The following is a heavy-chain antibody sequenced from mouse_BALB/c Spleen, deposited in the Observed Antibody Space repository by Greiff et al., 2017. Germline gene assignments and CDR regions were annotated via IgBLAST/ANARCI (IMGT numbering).Heavy chain of an antibody. Sequence: EVMLVESGGGLVKPGGSLKLSCAASGFTFSDYYMYWVRQTPEKRLEWVATISDGGSYTYYPDSVKGRFTISRDNAKNNLYLQMSSLKSEDTAMYYCARAGNRAMDYWGQGTAVTVSS. CDR1: GFTFSDYY. V-gene: IGHV5-4*02. D-gene: IGHD2-1*01. CDR2: ISDGGSYT. J-gene: IGHJ4*01. CDR3: ARAGNRAMDY.